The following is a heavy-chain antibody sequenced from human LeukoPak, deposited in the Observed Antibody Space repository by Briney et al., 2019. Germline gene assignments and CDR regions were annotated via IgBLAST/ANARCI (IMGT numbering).Heavy chain of an antibody. CDR3: ARAAIAAARIYYYMDV. D-gene: IGHD6-13*01. CDR1: GFTFSSYN. CDR2: ITSGSSHI. V-gene: IGHV3-21*01. Sequence: GGSLRLSCAASGFTFSSYNMNWVRQTPGQGLEWVSSITSGSSHIYYADSVKGRFTISRDNAENSLYLQMNSLRAEDTAVYYCARAAIAAARIYYYMDVWGKGTTVTVSS. J-gene: IGHJ6*03.